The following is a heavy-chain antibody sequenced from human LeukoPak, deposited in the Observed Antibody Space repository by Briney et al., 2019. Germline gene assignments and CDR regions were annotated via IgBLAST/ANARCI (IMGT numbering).Heavy chain of an antibody. V-gene: IGHV4-39*01. CDR2: IYYSGST. J-gene: IGHJ4*02. CDR1: GGSISSGSHY. CDR3: ARSGVVAAKRHLDY. Sequence: SETLSLTCIVSGGSISSGSHYWGWIRQPPGKGLEWIGSIYYSGSTYYNPSLKSRVTISVDTSKNQFSLKLSSVTAADTAVYYCARSGVVAAKRHLDYWGQGTLVTVSS. D-gene: IGHD2-15*01.